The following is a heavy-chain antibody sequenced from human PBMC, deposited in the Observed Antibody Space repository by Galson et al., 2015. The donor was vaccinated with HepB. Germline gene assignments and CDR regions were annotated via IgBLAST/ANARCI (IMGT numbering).Heavy chain of an antibody. CDR2: INVGSGDT. D-gene: IGHD3-3*01. J-gene: IGHJ3*02. CDR1: GYTFTTYA. CDR3: AYSYDFWSGYTTSFDI. Sequence: SCKASGYTFTTYAMHWVRQAPGQGLEWMGWINVGSGDTKYSQKFQGRVTITRDTSASTAYMELTSLRSEDTAVFYCAYSYDFWSGYTTSFDIWGQGTKVTVSS. V-gene: IGHV1-3*01.